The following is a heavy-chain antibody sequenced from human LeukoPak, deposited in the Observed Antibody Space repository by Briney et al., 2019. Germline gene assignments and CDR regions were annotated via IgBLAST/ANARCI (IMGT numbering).Heavy chain of an antibody. CDR2: VDPEDGET. CDR3: TTAGKFYYGSGSPSWFDP. CDR1: GYSFTDYF. V-gene: IGHV1-69-2*01. Sequence: GASVTVSCEASGYSFTDYFMHWVQQAPGKGLEWMARVDPEDGETIYGEKFQGRVTITADTSTDTAYMELSSLRSEDTAVYYCTTAGKFYYGSGSPSWFDPWGQGTLVTVSS. D-gene: IGHD3-10*01. J-gene: IGHJ5*02.